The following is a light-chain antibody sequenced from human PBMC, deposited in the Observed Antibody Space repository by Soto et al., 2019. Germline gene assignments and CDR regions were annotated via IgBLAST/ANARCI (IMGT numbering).Light chain of an antibody. CDR1: QTISTW. Sequence: DIQMTQSPSALSASVGDRVTITCRASQTISTWLAWYQQKPGNAPQVTIYDASKLERGVPPRFSGSGSGTDFTLTISSLQPEDFATYYCQQYSTSSRTFGQGTKVDIK. J-gene: IGKJ1*01. CDR3: QQYSTSSRT. V-gene: IGKV1-5*01. CDR2: DAS.